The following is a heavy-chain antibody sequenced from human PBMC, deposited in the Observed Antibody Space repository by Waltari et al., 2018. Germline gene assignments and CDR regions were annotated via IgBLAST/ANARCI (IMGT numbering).Heavy chain of an antibody. V-gene: IGHV4-34*01. CDR3: ARGYSSSWRPRRFDY. D-gene: IGHD6-13*01. CDR2: INHRGST. CDR1: GGSFSGYY. Sequence: QVQLQQWGAGLLKPSETLSLTCAVYGGSFSGYYWSWIRQPPGKGLEWIGEINHRGSTNYNPSLKSRVTISVDTSKNQFSLKLSSVTAADTAVYYCARGYSSSWRPRRFDYWGQGTLVTVSS. J-gene: IGHJ4*02.